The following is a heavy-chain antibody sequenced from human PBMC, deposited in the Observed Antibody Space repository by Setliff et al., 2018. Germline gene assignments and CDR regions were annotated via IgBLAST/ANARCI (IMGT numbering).Heavy chain of an antibody. CDR1: GFIFSDFG. D-gene: IGHD5-18*01. V-gene: IGHV3-30*02. CDR2: VRNDGSKT. CDR3: AKGDTPMSPFLISG. Sequence: SGGSLRLSCAASGFIFSDFGMHWVRQTPGKGLEWVAFVRNDGSKTYYGDSVKGRFTISRDNSKKTLDLQMNSLRPEDTAVYYCAKGDTPMSPFLISGWGPGTLVTSPQ. J-gene: IGHJ4*02.